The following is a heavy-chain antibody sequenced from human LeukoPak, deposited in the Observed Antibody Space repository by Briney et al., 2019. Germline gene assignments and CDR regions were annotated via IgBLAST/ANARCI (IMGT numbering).Heavy chain of an antibody. V-gene: IGHV3-30*02. CDR2: IRNDGSNE. CDR1: GFTFSDYG. Sequence: GGSLRLSCAASGFTFSDYGMHWVRQAPGKGLEWVAFIRNDGSNEYYPDSVKGRFTISGDNSRNMLYLQMNSLRPEDTAVYYCAKGGSASQNWFDPWGQGTLVTVSS. J-gene: IGHJ5*02. CDR3: AKGGSASQNWFDP. D-gene: IGHD2-15*01.